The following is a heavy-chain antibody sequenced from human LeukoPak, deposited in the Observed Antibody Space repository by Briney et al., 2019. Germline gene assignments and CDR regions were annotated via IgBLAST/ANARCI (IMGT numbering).Heavy chain of an antibody. CDR2: ISGSGGST. Sequence: GGSLRLSCAASGFTFSSYAMSWVRQAPGKGLEWASGISGSGGSTYYADPVKGRFTISRDNSKNTLYLQMNSLRAEDTAVYYCAKSRDGYNSAADYWGQGTLVTVSS. V-gene: IGHV3-23*01. J-gene: IGHJ4*02. CDR1: GFTFSSYA. CDR3: AKSRDGYNSAADY. D-gene: IGHD5-24*01.